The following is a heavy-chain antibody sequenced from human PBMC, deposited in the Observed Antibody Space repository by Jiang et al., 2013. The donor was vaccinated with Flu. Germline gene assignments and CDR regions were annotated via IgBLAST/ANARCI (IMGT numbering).Heavy chain of an antibody. CDR1: GFSLSNPRVG. CDR3: ARMSRRYGGISVGYFYYGMDV. Sequence: KPTQTLTLTCTVSGFSLSNPRVGVSWIRQPPGKALEWLAHIFSNDDKSYSTSLKSRLTISKGTSKSQVVLTMTNMDPVDTGTYYCARMSRRYGGISVGYFYYGMDVWGQGTTVTVSS. CDR2: IFSNDDK. V-gene: IGHV2-26*01. J-gene: IGHJ6*02. D-gene: IGHD4-23*01.